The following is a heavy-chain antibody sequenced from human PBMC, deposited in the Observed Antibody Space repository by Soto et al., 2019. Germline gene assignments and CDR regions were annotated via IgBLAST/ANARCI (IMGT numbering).Heavy chain of an antibody. J-gene: IGHJ5*02. CDR1: GYTLTELS. D-gene: IGHD3-9*01. CDR3: AKGLGWGINFDWFLGWFDP. CDR2: IIPIFGTA. V-gene: IGHV1-69*13. Sequence: ASVKVSCKVSGYTLTELSMHWVRQAPGQGLEWMGGIIPIFGTANYAQKFQGRVTITADESTSTAYMELSSLRSEDTAVYYCAKGLGWGINFDWFLGWFDPWGQGTLVTVSS.